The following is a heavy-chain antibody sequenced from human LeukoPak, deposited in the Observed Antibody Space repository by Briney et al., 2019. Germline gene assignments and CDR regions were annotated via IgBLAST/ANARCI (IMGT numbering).Heavy chain of an antibody. CDR3: TTGSSGGSWRNSFDI. D-gene: IGHD2-15*01. CDR1: GFTFSSYA. CDR2: ISITVGGT. V-gene: IGHV3-23*01. J-gene: IGHJ3*02. Sequence: GGSLRLSCAASGFTFSSYAMSWVRQAPGKGLEWVSAISITVGGTYYADSVKGRFTISRDNSKNTLYLQMNSLSAEDTAVYYCTTGSSGGSWRNSFDIWGQGTMVTVSS.